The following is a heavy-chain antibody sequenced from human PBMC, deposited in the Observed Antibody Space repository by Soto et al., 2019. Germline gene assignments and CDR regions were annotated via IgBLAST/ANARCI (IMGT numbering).Heavy chain of an antibody. V-gene: IGHV1-2*04. Sequence: QVQLVQSGAEVKKPGASVKVSCKASGYTFTGYYMHWVRQAPGQGLEWMGWINPNSGGTNYAQKFQGWVTMTRDTSISKAYMELSRLRSDDTAVYYCARDSGYYDSSGQYYFDYWGQGTLVTVSS. CDR2: INPNSGGT. CDR1: GYTFTGYY. D-gene: IGHD3-22*01. J-gene: IGHJ4*02. CDR3: ARDSGYYDSSGQYYFDY.